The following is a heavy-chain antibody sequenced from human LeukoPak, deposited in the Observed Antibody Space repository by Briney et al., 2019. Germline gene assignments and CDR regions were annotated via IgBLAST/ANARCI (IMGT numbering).Heavy chain of an antibody. CDR1: GFTFDDYA. CDR3: AKDGRWLQLEYYFDY. D-gene: IGHD5-24*01. V-gene: IGHV3-9*01. J-gene: IGHJ4*02. CDR2: IGWNSGSI. Sequence: GGPLRLSCAASGFTFDDYAVHWVRQAPGKGLEWVSTIGWNSGSIGYADSVKGRFTISRDNAKNSLYLQMNSLRAEDTAFYYCAKDGRWLQLEYYFDYWGQGTLVTVSS.